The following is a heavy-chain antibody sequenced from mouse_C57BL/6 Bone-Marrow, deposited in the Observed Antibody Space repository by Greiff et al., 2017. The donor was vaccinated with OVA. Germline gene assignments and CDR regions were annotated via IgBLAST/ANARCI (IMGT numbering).Heavy chain of an antibody. CDR1: DSEVFPIAY. Sequence: QVQLQQSGSELRSPGSSVKLSCKDFDSEVFPIAYMSLVRQKPGHGFEWIGGILPSIGRTIYGEKFDDKATLDADTLSNTAYLELNSLTSEDSAIYYCARRATTTGGFDVWGTGTTVTVSS. CDR3: ARRATTTGGFDV. V-gene: IGHV15-2*01. CDR2: ILPSIGRT. J-gene: IGHJ1*03. D-gene: IGHD1-1*01.